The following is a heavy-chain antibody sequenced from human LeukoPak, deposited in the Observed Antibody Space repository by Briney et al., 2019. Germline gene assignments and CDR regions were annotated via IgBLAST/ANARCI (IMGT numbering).Heavy chain of an antibody. J-gene: IGHJ4*02. CDR1: GGTFNTYA. V-gene: IGHV1-69*04. Sequence: GSSVKVSCKASGGTFNTYAITWVRQAPGQGLEWMGRIIPILGIANYAQKFQGRVTITADKSTSTAYMELSSLRSEDTAVYYCARLTPSPEDYDFWSGYGGFDYWGQGTLVTVSS. CDR2: IIPILGIA. CDR3: ARLTPSPEDYDFWSGYGGFDY. D-gene: IGHD3-3*01.